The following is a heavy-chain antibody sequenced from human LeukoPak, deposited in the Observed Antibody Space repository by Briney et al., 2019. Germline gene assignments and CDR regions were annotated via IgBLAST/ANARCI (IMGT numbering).Heavy chain of an antibody. CDR3: AKLRRGAAPGEFDY. J-gene: IGHJ4*02. V-gene: IGHV3-23*01. CDR2: ISGGGSST. D-gene: IGHD6-13*01. Sequence: GGSLRLSCAASGSTFSSYAMTWVQQTPGKGLEWVSAISGGGSSTYFADSVKGRFTISRDNSRNTLYLQMNSLRAEDTAIYYCAKLRRGAAPGEFDYWGQGTLVTVSS. CDR1: GSTFSSYA.